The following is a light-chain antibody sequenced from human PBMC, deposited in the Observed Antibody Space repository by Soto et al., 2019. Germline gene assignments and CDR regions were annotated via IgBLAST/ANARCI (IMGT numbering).Light chain of an antibody. CDR1: QDIGTD. CDR2: AAS. Sequence: DVQMTQSPSSLSASVGDRVTITCRASQDIGTDLGWYQLRPGRAPKCLIYAASSLQSGVPSGFSGSGSGTEFTLTISSLPPEHFATYYCLQYNSYPWTFGQGTKVEI. V-gene: IGKV1-17*01. CDR3: LQYNSYPWT. J-gene: IGKJ1*01.